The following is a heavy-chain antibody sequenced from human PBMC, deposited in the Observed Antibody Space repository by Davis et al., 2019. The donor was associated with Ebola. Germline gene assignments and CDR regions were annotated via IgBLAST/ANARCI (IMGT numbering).Heavy chain of an antibody. J-gene: IGHJ2*01. CDR3: ARDLPGGDWYLEI. D-gene: IGHD1-14*01. CDR2: INSDGSST. Sequence: GESLKISCAASGITSSSYVMGWVRQAPGKGLVWVSRINSDGSSTSYAHSVKGRFTISRDNAKNTLYLQMSSLRAEDTAVYYCARDLPGGDWYLEIWGRGTLVTVSS. CDR1: GITSSSYV. V-gene: IGHV3-74*01.